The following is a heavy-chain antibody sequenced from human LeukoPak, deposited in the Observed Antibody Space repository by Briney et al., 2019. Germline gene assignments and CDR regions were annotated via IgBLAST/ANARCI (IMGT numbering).Heavy chain of an antibody. CDR3: ARHQSWSGYYPRPLDY. D-gene: IGHD3-3*01. J-gene: IGHJ4*02. Sequence: SETLSLTCTVSGGSISDYFWSWIRQPPGKGLEWVGEINHSGSTNYNPSLKSRVTISIDTSKNQFSLKLSSVTAADTAVYYCARHQSWSGYYPRPLDYWGQGTLVTVSS. CDR2: INHSGST. V-gene: IGHV4-34*01. CDR1: GGSISDYF.